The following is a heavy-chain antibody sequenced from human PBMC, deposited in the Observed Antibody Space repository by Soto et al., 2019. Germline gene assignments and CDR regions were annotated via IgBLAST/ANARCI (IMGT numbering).Heavy chain of an antibody. D-gene: IGHD3-10*01. CDR2: IYTSGST. CDR3: ARDSYYYGSGSYLDSYGMDV. CDR1: GGSISSYY. J-gene: IGHJ6*02. Sequence: PSETLSLTCTVSGGSISSYYWSWIRQPAGKGLEWIGRIYTSGSTNYNPSLKSRVTMSVDTSKNQFSLKLSSVTAADTAVYYCARDSYYYGSGSYLDSYGMDVWGQGTTVTVSS. V-gene: IGHV4-4*07.